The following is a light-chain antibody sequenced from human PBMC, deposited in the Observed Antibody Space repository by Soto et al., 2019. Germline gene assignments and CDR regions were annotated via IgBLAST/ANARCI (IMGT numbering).Light chain of an antibody. CDR1: SSDVGGYNY. V-gene: IGLV2-8*01. CDR2: EVS. CDR3: XXXXXXXX. J-gene: IGLJ2*01. Sequence: QSALTQPPSASGSPGQSVTISCTGTSSDVGGYNYVSWYQQHPGKAPKLMIYEVSKRPSGVPDRFSGSKSGNTASLTVSGXXXXXXADYXCXXXXXXXXFGXGT.